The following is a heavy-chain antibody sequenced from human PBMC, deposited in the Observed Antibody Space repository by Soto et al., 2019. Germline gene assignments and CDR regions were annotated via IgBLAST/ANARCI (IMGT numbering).Heavy chain of an antibody. CDR3: ARIAAAGTERDLTIYYFDY. V-gene: IGHV1-69*01. D-gene: IGHD6-13*01. Sequence: QVQLVQSGAEVKKPGSSVKVSCKASGGTFSSYAISWVRQAPGQGLEWMGGIIPIFGTANYAQKFQGRVTITADESTSTAYMELSSLRSEDTAVYYCARIAAAGTERDLTIYYFDYWGQGNLVTVSS. CDR2: IIPIFGTA. CDR1: GGTFSSYA. J-gene: IGHJ4*02.